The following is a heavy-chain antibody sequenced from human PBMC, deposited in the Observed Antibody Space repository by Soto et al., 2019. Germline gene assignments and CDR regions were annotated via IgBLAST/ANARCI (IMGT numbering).Heavy chain of an antibody. J-gene: IGHJ4*02. D-gene: IGHD2-15*01. CDR2: INHSGST. V-gene: IGHV4-34*01. CDR3: ARAEVVVAAKYYFDY. Sequence: QVQLQQWGAGLLKPSETLSLTCAVYGGSFSGYYWSWIRQPPGKGLEWIGEINHSGSTNYNPSLKSRVTISVDTSKNQFSLKLSSVTAADTAVYYCARAEVVVAAKYYFDYWGQGTLVTVSS. CDR1: GGSFSGYY.